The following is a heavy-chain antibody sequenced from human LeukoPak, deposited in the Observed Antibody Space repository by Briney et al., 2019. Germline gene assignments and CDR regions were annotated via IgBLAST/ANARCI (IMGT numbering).Heavy chain of an antibody. D-gene: IGHD3-3*01. CDR1: GGSISSSSYY. J-gene: IGHJ5*02. CDR3: ARHDYDFWSGRNWFDP. Sequence: SGTLSLTCTVSGGSISSSSYYWGWIRQPPGKGLEWIGSIYYSGSTYYNPSLKSRVTISVDTSKNQFSLKLSSVTAADTAVYYCARHDYDFWSGRNWFDPWGQGTLVTVSS. CDR2: IYYSGST. V-gene: IGHV4-39*01.